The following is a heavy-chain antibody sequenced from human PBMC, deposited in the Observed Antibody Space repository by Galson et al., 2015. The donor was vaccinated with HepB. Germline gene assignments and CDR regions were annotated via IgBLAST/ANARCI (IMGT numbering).Heavy chain of an antibody. CDR3: ASRHYYYGSGTYYNVSDY. V-gene: IGHV5-10-1*01. J-gene: IGHJ4*02. CDR2: IDPSDSYT. Sequence: QSGAEVKKPGESLRISCKASGYTFTAFWITWVRQIPGKGLEWMGRIDPSDSYTDYSPSFQGHVTISADKSITTAYLQWSSLKASDTAIYYCASRHYYYGSGTYYNVSDYWGQGTLVTVSS. D-gene: IGHD3-10*01. CDR1: GYTFTAFW.